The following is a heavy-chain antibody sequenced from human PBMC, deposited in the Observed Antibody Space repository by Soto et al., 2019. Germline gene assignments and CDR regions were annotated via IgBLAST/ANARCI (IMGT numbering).Heavy chain of an antibody. J-gene: IGHJ3*02. D-gene: IGHD3-22*01. CDR3: ARDLYYDSSGYSPDAFDI. V-gene: IGHV3-21*01. CDR1: GFTFSSYS. Sequence: GGSLRLSCAASGFTFSSYSMNWVRQAPEKGLEWVSSISSSSSYIYYADSVKGRFTISSDNAKNSLYLQMNSLRAEDTAVYYCARDLYYDSSGYSPDAFDIWGQGTMVTVSS. CDR2: ISSSSSYI.